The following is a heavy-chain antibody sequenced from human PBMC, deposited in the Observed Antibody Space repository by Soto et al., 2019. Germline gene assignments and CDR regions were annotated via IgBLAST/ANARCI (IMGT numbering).Heavy chain of an antibody. V-gene: IGHV3-21*01. CDR3: ARVIDSGYDDVAFDL. J-gene: IGHJ3*01. CDR2: MRRSSKST. D-gene: IGHD5-12*01. Sequence: EVQLVESGGGLVKPGGSLRLSCAASGFAFRNYSMNWVRQAPGKGLEWVSLMRRSSKSTHYADSVMGRFTISGDNAKNSLFLHMNRLRAEDTSVYYCARVIDSGYDDVAFDLWGKGTMVTVSS. CDR1: GFAFRNYS.